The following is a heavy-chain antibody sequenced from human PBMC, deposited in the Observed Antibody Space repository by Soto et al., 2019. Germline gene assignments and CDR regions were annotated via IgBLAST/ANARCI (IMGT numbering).Heavy chain of an antibody. D-gene: IGHD3-3*01. J-gene: IGHJ5*01. CDR2: INHSGST. CDR3: ARASYYFWSGYFGAGYWFVS. CDR1: GGSFSGYY. V-gene: IGHV4-34*01. Sequence: PSETLSLTCAVYGGSFSGYYWSWIRQPPGKGLEWIGEINHSGSTNYNPSLKSRVTISVDASKNQFSLKLSSVTAADTAVYYCARASYYFWSGYFGAGYWFVSWGQGTLVTVSS.